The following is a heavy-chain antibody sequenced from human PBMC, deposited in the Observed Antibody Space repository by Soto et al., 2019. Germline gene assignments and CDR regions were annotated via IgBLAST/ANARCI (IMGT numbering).Heavy chain of an antibody. V-gene: IGHV3-7*01. CDR2: IKEDGSEK. D-gene: IGHD5-12*01. J-gene: IGHJ4*02. CDR1: EFTFSSFW. Sequence: EVQLLESGGGLVQPGGSRRLSCAASEFTFSSFWMSWVRQAPGTGLEWVANIKEDGSEKYYADSVKGRFTISRDHAKKTLFLQMNNLRAEDTAVYYCAKDDGYGDYFGQGTLVTVSS. CDR3: AKDDGYGDY.